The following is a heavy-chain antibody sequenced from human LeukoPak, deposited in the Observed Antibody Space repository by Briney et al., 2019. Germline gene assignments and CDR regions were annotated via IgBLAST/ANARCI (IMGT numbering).Heavy chain of an antibody. CDR2: INHSGST. J-gene: IGHJ4*02. V-gene: IGHV4-34*01. Sequence: SETLSLTCAVYGGSFSGYYWSWIRQPPGKGLEWIGVINHSGSTNYNPSLKSRVTISVDTSKNQFSLKLSSVTAADTAVYYCARGRYYYGSGSYFDYWGQGTLVTVSS. D-gene: IGHD3-10*01. CDR3: ARGRYYYGSGSYFDY. CDR1: GGSFSGYY.